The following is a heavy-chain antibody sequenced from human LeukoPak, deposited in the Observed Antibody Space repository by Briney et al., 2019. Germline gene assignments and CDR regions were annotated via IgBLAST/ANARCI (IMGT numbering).Heavy chain of an antibody. Sequence: SETLSLTCAVYGGPFSGYYWSWIRQPPGKGLEWIGEINHSGSTNYNPSLKSRVTISVDTSKNQFSLKLRSVTAADTAVYYCARGLSAIVHWGQGTLVTVSS. CDR1: GGPFSGYY. J-gene: IGHJ4*02. D-gene: IGHD2-21*02. CDR3: ARGLSAIVH. V-gene: IGHV4-34*01. CDR2: INHSGST.